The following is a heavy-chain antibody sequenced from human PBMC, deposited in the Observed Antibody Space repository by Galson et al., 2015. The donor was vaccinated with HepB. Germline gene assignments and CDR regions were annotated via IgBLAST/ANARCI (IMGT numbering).Heavy chain of an antibody. CDR1: GYTFTGYY. CDR3: AREGVQATIFGVVTTGTDAFDI. D-gene: IGHD3-3*01. Sequence: SVKVSCKASGYTFTGYYMHWVRQAPGQGLEWMGWINPNSGGTNYAQKFQGRVTMTRDTSISTAYMELSRLRSDDTAVYYCAREGVQATIFGVVTTGTDAFDIWGQGTMVTVSS. J-gene: IGHJ3*02. CDR2: INPNSGGT. V-gene: IGHV1-2*02.